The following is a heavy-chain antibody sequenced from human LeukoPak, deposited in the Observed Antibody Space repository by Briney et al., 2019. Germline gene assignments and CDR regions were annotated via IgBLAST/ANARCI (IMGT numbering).Heavy chain of an antibody. CDR1: GFTFSSYA. D-gene: IGHD1-1*01. CDR2: ISSNGGNI. Sequence: GGSLRLSCSASGFTFSSYAMHWVRQAPGKGLEYVSTISSNGGNIYYADSVKGRFTISRDNSKNTLHLQMSSLRPDDTAVYYCEREWYSAMYWGQGTLVTVSS. V-gene: IGHV3-64D*06. CDR3: EREWYSAMY. J-gene: IGHJ4*02.